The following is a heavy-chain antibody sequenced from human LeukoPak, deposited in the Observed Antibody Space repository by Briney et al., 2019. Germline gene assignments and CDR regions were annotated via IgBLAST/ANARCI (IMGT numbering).Heavy chain of an antibody. CDR2: IWYDGSNK. CDR3: ARDQSGYDSGDFDY. V-gene: IGHV3-33*01. D-gene: IGHD5-12*01. Sequence: QPGRSLRLSCAASGFTFSSYGMHWVRQAPGKGLEWVAVIWYDGSNKYYADSVKGRFTISRDNSKNTLYLQMNSLRAEDTAVYYCARDQSGYDSGDFDYWGQGTLVTVSS. J-gene: IGHJ4*02. CDR1: GFTFSSYG.